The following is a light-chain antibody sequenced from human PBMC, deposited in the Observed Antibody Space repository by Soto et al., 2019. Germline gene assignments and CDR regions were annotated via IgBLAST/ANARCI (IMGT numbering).Light chain of an antibody. V-gene: IGKV3-11*01. J-gene: IGKJ5*01. CDR1: QSIISY. Sequence: EIVLTQSPATLSLSPGEGATLSCRASQSIISYLAWYQQKPGQAPRLLIYDASNRATGIPARFSGSGSGTDFNFTISSLEPEDFAVYYCQLRSNWLITFGQGTRLEIK. CDR2: DAS. CDR3: QLRSNWLIT.